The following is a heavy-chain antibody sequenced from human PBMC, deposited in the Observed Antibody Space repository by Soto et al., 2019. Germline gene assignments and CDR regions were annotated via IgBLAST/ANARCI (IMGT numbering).Heavy chain of an antibody. CDR3: AREGTIFGVAPYGMDV. V-gene: IGHV4-59*01. J-gene: IGHJ6*02. D-gene: IGHD3-3*01. CDR1: GGSISSYY. CDR2: IYYSGST. Sequence: ETLSLTCTVSGGSISSYYWSWIRQPPGKGLEWIGYIYYSGSTNYNPSLKSRVTISVDTSKNQFSLKLSSVTAADTAVYYCAREGTIFGVAPYGMDVWGQGTTVTVSS.